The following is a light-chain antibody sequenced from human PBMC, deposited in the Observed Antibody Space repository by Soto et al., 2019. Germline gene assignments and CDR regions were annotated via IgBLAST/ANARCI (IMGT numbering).Light chain of an antibody. J-gene: IGLJ3*02. Sequence: QSVLTQPRSVSGSPGQSVTISCTGTSSDVGGYNYVSWYQQHPGKATKLMIYDVSKRPSGVPDRFSGSKSGNTAPLTISGLQAEDEADYYCCSYAGSYTWVFGGGTKLTVL. CDR2: DVS. CDR3: CSYAGSYTWV. CDR1: SSDVGGYNY. V-gene: IGLV2-11*01.